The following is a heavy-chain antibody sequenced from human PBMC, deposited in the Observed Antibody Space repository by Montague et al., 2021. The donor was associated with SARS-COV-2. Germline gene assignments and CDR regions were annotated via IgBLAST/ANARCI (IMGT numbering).Heavy chain of an antibody. V-gene: IGHV6-1*01. CDR1: GDSDASKKAT. J-gene: IGHJ4*02. CDR3: ARIPVGSKYYFDF. CDR2: TYYRSEKKN. Sequence: CAISGDSDASKKATWNWNRQTPERGFEWQGRTYYRSEKKNDYAESVKSRITIDPDTSKHQFSLHLNSVTPEDTAVHYCARIPVGSKYYFDFWGQGTLVTVSS. D-gene: IGHD2-2*01.